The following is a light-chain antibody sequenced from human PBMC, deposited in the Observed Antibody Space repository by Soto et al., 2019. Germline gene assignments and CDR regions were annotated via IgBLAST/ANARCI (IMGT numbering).Light chain of an antibody. J-gene: IGKJ5*01. CDR2: GAS. CDR3: QQYSNWPLIT. Sequence: EIVMTQSPVTLSVSPGEGATLSCRASQSVSSYLAWYQHKRGQAPRLLIYGASTRATGIPVRFSGSGSGTEFILTISSLQSEDFAVYYCQQYSNWPLITFGQGTRLEIK. V-gene: IGKV3-15*01. CDR1: QSVSSY.